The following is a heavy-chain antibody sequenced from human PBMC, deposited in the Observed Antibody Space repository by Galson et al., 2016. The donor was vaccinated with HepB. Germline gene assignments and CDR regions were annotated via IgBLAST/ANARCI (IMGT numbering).Heavy chain of an antibody. D-gene: IGHD3-3*01. CDR3: ARDRRVALFGMDV. Sequence: SVKVSCKASGYTFSSYGISWVRQAPGQGLEWMGWSSGYNGNKKYAQKFQGRVTVTTDTSTSTDYMELRSLRPDGTAVYYCARDRRVALFGMDVWGQGTTVTVPS. V-gene: IGHV1-18*01. CDR1: GYTFSSYG. J-gene: IGHJ6*02. CDR2: SSGYNGNK.